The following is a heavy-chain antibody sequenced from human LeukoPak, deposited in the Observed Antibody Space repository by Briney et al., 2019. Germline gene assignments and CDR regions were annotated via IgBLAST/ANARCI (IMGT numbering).Heavy chain of an antibody. CDR2: ISWDGGST. J-gene: IGHJ4*02. V-gene: IGHV3-43*01. CDR1: GFTFDDYT. Sequence: PGGSLRLSCAASGFTFDDYTMHWVRQAPGKGLEWVSLISWDGGSTYYADSVKGRFTISRDNSKNSLYLQMNSLRTEDTALYYCAKEPTGFDYYDSSGYYYVGYWGQGTLVTVSS. D-gene: IGHD3-22*01. CDR3: AKEPTGFDYYDSSGYYYVGY.